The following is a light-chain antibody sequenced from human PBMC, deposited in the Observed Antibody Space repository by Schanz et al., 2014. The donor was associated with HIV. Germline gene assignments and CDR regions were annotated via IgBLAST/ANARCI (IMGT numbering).Light chain of an antibody. CDR1: SSDVGGYNL. CDR3: SSYAGTTPFVV. Sequence: QSALPQPASVSGSPGQSITISCTGTSSDVGGYNLVSWYQHHPDKAPKLIIYERTKRPSGVSDRFSGSKSGNTASLTISGLQAEDEADYYCSSYAGTTPFVVFGGGTKLTVL. J-gene: IGLJ2*01. V-gene: IGLV2-23*03. CDR2: ERT.